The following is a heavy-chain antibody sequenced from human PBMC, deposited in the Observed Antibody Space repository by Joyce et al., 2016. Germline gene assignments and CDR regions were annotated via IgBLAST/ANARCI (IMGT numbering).Heavy chain of an antibody. V-gene: IGHV3-13*05. CDR3: ARERGGGMSAFDI. CDR2: LGTAGDP. D-gene: IGHD3-16*01. Sequence: EVQLVEAGGALVQPGGSLRLSCAASGFTFSASEIHWVRQTQGKGVELCSALGTAGDPYYAGSWKGRFTISRENAKSSLFLQMNSLRAEDTAVYYCARERGGGMSAFDIWGQGTMVTVSS. J-gene: IGHJ3*02. CDR1: GFTFSASE.